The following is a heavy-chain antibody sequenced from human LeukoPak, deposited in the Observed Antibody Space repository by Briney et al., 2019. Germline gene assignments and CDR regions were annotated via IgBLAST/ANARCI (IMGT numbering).Heavy chain of an antibody. V-gene: IGHV5-51*01. J-gene: IGHJ6*02. D-gene: IGHD5-12*01. Sequence: GASVKVSCKASGYTFTSYWIGWVRQMPGKGLEWMGIIYPGDSDTRYSPSFQGQVTISADKSISTAYLQWSSLKASDTAMYYCARSITLYGMDVWGQGTTVTVSS. CDR3: ARSITLYGMDV. CDR1: GYTFTSYW. CDR2: IYPGDSDT.